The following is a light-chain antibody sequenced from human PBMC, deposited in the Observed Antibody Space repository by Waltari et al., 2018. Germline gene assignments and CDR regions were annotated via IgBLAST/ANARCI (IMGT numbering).Light chain of an antibody. CDR1: QSVKSN. Sequence: EVVMTQSPAMSSVSPGERAALVCRASQSVKSNVAWYQQKPGQAPRLLLYGASTRATGVPVRFSGSGSGTEFTLTISSLQSEDFAVYYCQQYDNWPPTFGGGAKVEIK. CDR3: QQYDNWPPT. CDR2: GAS. J-gene: IGKJ4*01. V-gene: IGKV3-15*01.